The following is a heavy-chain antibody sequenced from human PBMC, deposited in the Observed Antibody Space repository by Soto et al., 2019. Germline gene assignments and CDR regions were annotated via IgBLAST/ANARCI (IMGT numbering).Heavy chain of an antibody. J-gene: IGHJ6*02. Sequence: PGGSLRLSCAASGFTFSSYSMNWVRQAPGKGLEWVSYISSSSSTIYYAESVKGRITISRDNAKNSLYLQMNSLRDEDTVLFYCARDTAMVTGYYYGMDVWGQGTTVTVSS. CDR3: ARDTAMVTGYYYGMDV. D-gene: IGHD5-18*01. CDR1: GFTFSSYS. CDR2: ISSSSSTI. V-gene: IGHV3-48*02.